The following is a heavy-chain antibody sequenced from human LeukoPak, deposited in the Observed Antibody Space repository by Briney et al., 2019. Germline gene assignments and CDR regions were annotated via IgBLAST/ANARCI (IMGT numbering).Heavy chain of an antibody. V-gene: IGHV4-39*01. CDR1: GGSISSSSYD. J-gene: IGHJ4*02. Sequence: SETLSLTCSVSGGSISSSSYDWDWIRQPPGKGLEWIGTIYSTGTTYYNPSLKSRVTISIDTSKNQFSLKLSSVTAADTAVYYCARRTRGIAVIPDYWGQGTLVTVSS. D-gene: IGHD6-19*01. CDR3: ARRTRGIAVIPDY. CDR2: IYSTGTT.